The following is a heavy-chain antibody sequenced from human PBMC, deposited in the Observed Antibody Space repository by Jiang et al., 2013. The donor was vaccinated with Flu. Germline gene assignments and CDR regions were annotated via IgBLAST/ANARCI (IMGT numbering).Heavy chain of an antibody. CDR3: ARVYCSSTSCYYYWFDP. CDR2: IIPIFGTA. CDR1: GGTFSSYA. V-gene: IGHV1-69*01. D-gene: IGHD2-2*01. J-gene: IGHJ5*02. Sequence: SGAEVKKPGSSVKVSCKASGGTFSSYAISWVRQAPGQGLEWMGGIIPIFGTANYAQKFQGRVTITADESTSTAYMELSSLRSEDTAVYYCARVYCSSTSCYYYWFDPWGQGTLVTVSS.